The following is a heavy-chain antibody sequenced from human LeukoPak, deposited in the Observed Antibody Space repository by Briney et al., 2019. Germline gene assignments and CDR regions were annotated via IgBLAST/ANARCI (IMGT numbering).Heavy chain of an antibody. Sequence: NPSGTLSLTCTVSSDSIFTSNWWSWVRQPPGKGLEGIGQIFHSGSTSYSPSLKSRVTISMDKSKNQISLRLTSVTAADTAVYYCARSPTKRVPEDYWGQGTLVTVSS. D-gene: IGHD2-2*01. V-gene: IGHV4-4*02. J-gene: IGHJ4*02. CDR2: IFHSGST. CDR1: SDSIFTSNW. CDR3: ARSPTKRVPEDY.